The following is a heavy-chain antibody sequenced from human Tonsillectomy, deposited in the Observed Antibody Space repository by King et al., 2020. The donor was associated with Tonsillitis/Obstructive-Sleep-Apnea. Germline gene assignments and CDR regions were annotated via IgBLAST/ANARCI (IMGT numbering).Heavy chain of an antibody. Sequence: HVQLQESGPGLVKPSETLSLTCTVSGGSISSYYWSWIRPPPGKGLECIGYIYYSGSTNYNPSLKSRVTISVDTSKNQFSLKLSSVTAADTAVYYCAREGAEMNAFDIWGPGAMVTVSS. V-gene: IGHV4-59*01. D-gene: IGHD3-16*01. CDR1: GGSISSYY. J-gene: IGHJ3*02. CDR2: IYYSGST. CDR3: AREGAEMNAFDI.